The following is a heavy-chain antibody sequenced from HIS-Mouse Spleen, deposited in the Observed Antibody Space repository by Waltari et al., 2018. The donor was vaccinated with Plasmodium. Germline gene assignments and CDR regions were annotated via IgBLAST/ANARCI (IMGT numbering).Heavy chain of an antibody. J-gene: IGHJ4*02. CDR2: IYYSGST. D-gene: IGHD6-13*01. CDR1: GGSISSGGYY. V-gene: IGHV4-31*03. Sequence: QVQLQESGPGLVKPSQTLSLTCTVSGGSISSGGYYWSWIRQHPGKGLEWIGYIYYSGSTDYNPSRKSRVTISVDTSKNQFSLKLSSVTAADTAVYYCARSIAATVTFYFDYWGQGTLVTVSS. CDR3: ARSIAATVTFYFDY.